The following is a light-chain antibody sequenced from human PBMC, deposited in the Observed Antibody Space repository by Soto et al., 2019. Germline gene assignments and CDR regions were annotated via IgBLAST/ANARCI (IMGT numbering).Light chain of an antibody. J-gene: IGLJ2*01. Sequence: QSVLTQPPSASWSPGQSVTISCTGTSSDVGGYNYVSWYQHHPGKAPRLMVYEVSKRPSGVPDRFSGSKSGNTASLTVSGLQTEDEADYYCTSYAGSLPVVFGGGTKVTVL. CDR1: SSDVGGYNY. V-gene: IGLV2-8*01. CDR2: EVS. CDR3: TSYAGSLPVV.